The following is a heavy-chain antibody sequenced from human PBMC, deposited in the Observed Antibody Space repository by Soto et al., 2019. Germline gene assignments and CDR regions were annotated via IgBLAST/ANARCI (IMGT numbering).Heavy chain of an antibody. V-gene: IGHV3-13*01. CDR3: ARGGWRCSGGSCYSFGFDP. J-gene: IGHJ5*02. CDR2: IGTAGDT. D-gene: IGHD2-15*01. CDR1: GFTFSSYD. Sequence: EVQLVESGGGLVQPGGSLRLSCAASGFTFSSYDMHWVRQATGKGLEWDSAIGTAGDTYYPGSVKGRFTISRENAKNSLYLQMNSLRAGDTAVYYCARGGWRCSGGSCYSFGFDPWGQGTLVTVSS.